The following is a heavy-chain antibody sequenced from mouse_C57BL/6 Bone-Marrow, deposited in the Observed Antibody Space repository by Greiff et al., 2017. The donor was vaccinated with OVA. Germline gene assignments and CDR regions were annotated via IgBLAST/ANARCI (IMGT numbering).Heavy chain of an antibody. CDR3: ASPGSSLYYYAMDY. D-gene: IGHD1-1*01. CDR2: IYPGSGST. CDR1: GYTFTSYW. J-gene: IGHJ4*01. V-gene: IGHV1-55*01. Sequence: QVQLKQPGAELVKPGASVKMSCKASGYTFTSYWITWVKQRPGQGLEWIGDIYPGSGSTNYNEKFKSKATLTVDTSSSTAYMQLSSLTSEDSAVYYCASPGSSLYYYAMDYWGQGTSVTVSS.